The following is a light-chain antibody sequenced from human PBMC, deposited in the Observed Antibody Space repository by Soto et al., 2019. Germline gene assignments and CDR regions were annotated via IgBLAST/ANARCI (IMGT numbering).Light chain of an antibody. V-gene: IGKV3-15*01. Sequence: EIVMTQSPATLSVSPGERATLSCRASQSVSSNLAWYQQKPGQAPRLLIYGASTRATGIPARFSVSGSGTEVTLTISSLQSEDFAVYYCQQYNNWPPWTFGQGTKVEIK. CDR3: QQYNNWPPWT. CDR1: QSVSSN. CDR2: GAS. J-gene: IGKJ1*01.